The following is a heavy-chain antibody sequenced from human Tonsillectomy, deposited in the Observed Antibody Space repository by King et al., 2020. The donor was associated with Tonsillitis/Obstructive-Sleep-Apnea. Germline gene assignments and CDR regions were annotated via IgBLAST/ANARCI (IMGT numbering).Heavy chain of an antibody. CDR1: GYTFTSYY. CDR2: INRTDGST. Sequence: QLVQSGAEVEKPGASVKVSCKASGYTFTSYYMHWVRQAPGHALEWVGIINRTDGSTAYAQKFQGRVTMTRDTSTSTVYMELSSLRSEDTAVYYCARGDYYGMDVWGQGTTVTVSS. J-gene: IGHJ6*02. V-gene: IGHV1-46*01. CDR3: ARGDYYGMDV.